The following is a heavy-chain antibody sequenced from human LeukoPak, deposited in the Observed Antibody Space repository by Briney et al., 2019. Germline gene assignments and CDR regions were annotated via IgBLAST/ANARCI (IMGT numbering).Heavy chain of an antibody. Sequence: GSSVKVSCKASGGTFSSYAISWVRQAPGQGLEWMGRIIPIFGTANYAQKSQGRVTITTDESTSTAYMELSSLRSEDTAVYYCARESSRTPGPYYDFWSGYYDYWGQGTLVTVSS. V-gene: IGHV1-69*05. J-gene: IGHJ4*02. CDR1: GGTFSSYA. CDR3: ARESSRTPGPYYDFWSGYYDY. D-gene: IGHD3-3*01. CDR2: IIPIFGTA.